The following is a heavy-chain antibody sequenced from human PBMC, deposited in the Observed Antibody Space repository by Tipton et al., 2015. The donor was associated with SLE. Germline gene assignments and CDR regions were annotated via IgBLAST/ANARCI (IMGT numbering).Heavy chain of an antibody. CDR3: ASDILTGPDY. CDR1: GFIVNNIY. J-gene: IGHJ4*02. CDR2: ISYDGSNK. Sequence: SLRLSCAASGFIVNNIYMNWVRQAPGKGLEWVAVISYDGSNKYYADSVKGRFTISRDNSKNTLYLQMNSLRAEDTAVYYCASDILTGPDYWGQGTLVTVSS. D-gene: IGHD3-9*01. V-gene: IGHV3-30*03.